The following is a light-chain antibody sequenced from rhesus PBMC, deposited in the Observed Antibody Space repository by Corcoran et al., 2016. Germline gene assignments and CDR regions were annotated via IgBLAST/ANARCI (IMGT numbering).Light chain of an antibody. CDR1: QSVSSR. J-gene: IGKJ4*01. Sequence: EIVMTQSPATLSLSPGERATLSCRASQSVSSRLAWYQPKPGPAPGLLIYGASSRDTGIPDRFSGSGSGTDFTLTISSLEPEDVAVYFCQQESNWSLTFGGGTKVEIK. CDR3: QQESNWSLT. CDR2: GAS. V-gene: IGKV3-17*02.